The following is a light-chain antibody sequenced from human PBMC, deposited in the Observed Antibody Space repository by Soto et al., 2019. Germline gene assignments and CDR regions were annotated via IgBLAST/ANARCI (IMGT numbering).Light chain of an antibody. CDR1: ESVSSN. J-gene: IGKJ1*01. CDR3: QQYDDWQT. Sequence: EIVLTQSPATLSVSPGDRATLSCRASESVSSNVAWYQQKPGQTPRLLIYDTSTRATGVPTRFSGSRSGAEFTLTINSLQSEDFAVYYCQQYDDWQTFGQGTKVDNK. CDR2: DTS. V-gene: IGKV3-15*01.